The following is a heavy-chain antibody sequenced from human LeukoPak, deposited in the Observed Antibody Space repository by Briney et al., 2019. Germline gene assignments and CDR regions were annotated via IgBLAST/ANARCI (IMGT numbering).Heavy chain of an antibody. D-gene: IGHD3-22*01. V-gene: IGHV4-4*09. CDR1: GGSISSYY. J-gene: IGHJ6*03. CDR3: ARLVTYYYDSSGYYASYYYMDV. CDR2: IYTSGST. Sequence: SETLSLTSTVSGGSISSYYWSWLRQPPGKGLEWIGYIYTSGSTNYNPSPKSRVTISVDTSKNQFSLKLSSVTAADTAVYYCARLVTYYYDSSGYYASYYYMDVWGKGTTVTVSS.